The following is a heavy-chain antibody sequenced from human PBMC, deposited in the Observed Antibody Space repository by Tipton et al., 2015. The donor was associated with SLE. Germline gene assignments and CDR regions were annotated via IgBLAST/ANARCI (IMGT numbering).Heavy chain of an antibody. CDR1: GFTFSSYW. CDR2: IKGDGTSP. Sequence: RLSCAAPGFTFSSYWMHWVRQVPGRGLVWVSRIKGDGTSPNYADSVKGRFTISRDNTENTVYLQMNSLRTEDTAVYFCARGIFGSYDVDVWGQGTTVTVFS. CDR3: ARGIFGSYDVDV. D-gene: IGHD3-10*02. V-gene: IGHV3-74*01. J-gene: IGHJ6*02.